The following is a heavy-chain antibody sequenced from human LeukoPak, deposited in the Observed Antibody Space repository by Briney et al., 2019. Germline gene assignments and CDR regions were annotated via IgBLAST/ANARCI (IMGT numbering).Heavy chain of an antibody. CDR2: ISGSGGST. J-gene: IGHJ4*02. D-gene: IGHD2-2*02. V-gene: IGHV3-23*01. Sequence: GGSLRLSCAASGFTFSSYAMSWVRQAPGKGLEWVSGISGSGGSTNYADSVKGRFTISRDNSKNTLYLQMNSLRAEDTAVYYCAKDQWPDIAIPGDADYWGQGTLVTVSS. CDR1: GFTFSSYA. CDR3: AKDQWPDIAIPGDADY.